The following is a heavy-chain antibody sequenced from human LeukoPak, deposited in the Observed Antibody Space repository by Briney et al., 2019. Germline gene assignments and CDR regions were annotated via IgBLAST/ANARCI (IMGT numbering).Heavy chain of an antibody. Sequence: PSETLSLTCTVSGGSISSSSCYWGWIRQPPGKGPEWIGSIYYSGSTYYNPSLKSRVTISVDTSKNQFSLKLSSVTAADTAVYYCARAGGGYDPVDYWGQGTLVTVSS. J-gene: IGHJ4*02. V-gene: IGHV4-39*01. D-gene: IGHD5-12*01. CDR3: ARAGGGYDPVDY. CDR1: GGSISSSSCY. CDR2: IYYSGST.